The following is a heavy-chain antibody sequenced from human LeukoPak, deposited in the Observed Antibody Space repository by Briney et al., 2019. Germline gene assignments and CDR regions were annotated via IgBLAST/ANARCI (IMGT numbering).Heavy chain of an antibody. V-gene: IGHV3-21*01. J-gene: IGHJ4*02. CDR1: GFTFSSYS. CDR2: ISASSSYI. Sequence: GGSLRLSCAASGFTFSSYSMNWVRQAPGKGLEWVSSISASSSYIYYADSVKGRFTISRDNAKNSLYLQMNSLRAEDTAVYYCANSVRGVIVRGFDYWGQGTLVTVSS. CDR3: ANSVRGVIVRGFDY. D-gene: IGHD3-10*02.